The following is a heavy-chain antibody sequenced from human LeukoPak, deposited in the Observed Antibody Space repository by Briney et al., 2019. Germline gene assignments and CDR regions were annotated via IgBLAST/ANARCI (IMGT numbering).Heavy chain of an antibody. V-gene: IGHV1-46*01. Sequence: ASVKISCKASGYIFTNYYLYWVRQAPGQGLEWMGVINPVGGVATYAQRFQGRVTMTRDTSTSTFDMELSSLKSEDTAVYYCARLWSYYDNSGFFEDYWGQGTLVTVSS. J-gene: IGHJ4*02. CDR3: ARLWSYYDNSGFFEDY. CDR2: INPVGGVA. D-gene: IGHD3-22*01. CDR1: GYIFTNYY.